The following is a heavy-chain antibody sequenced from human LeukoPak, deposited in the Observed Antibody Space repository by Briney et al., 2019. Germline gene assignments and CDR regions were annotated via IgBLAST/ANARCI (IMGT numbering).Heavy chain of an antibody. CDR2: ISAYNGNT. V-gene: IGHV1-18*01. CDR3: ARDTAMALNYYYGMDV. CDR1: GYTFTSYG. J-gene: IGHJ6*02. Sequence: ASVKVSCKASGYTFTSYGISWVRQAPGQGLEWMGWISAYNGNTNYAQKLQGRVTMTTDTSTSTAYMKLRSLRSDDTAVYYCARDTAMALNYYYGMDVWGQGTTVTVSS. D-gene: IGHD5-18*01.